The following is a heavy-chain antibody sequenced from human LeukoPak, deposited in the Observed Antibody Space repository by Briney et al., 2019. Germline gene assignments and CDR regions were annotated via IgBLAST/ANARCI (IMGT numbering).Heavy chain of an antibody. J-gene: IGHJ6*02. CDR3: ARSGAYYYDSDMDV. CDR2: ISGSGGST. Sequence: GGSLRLSCAASGFTFSSYAMSWVRQAPGKGLEWVSAISGSGGSTYYADSVKGRFTISRDNSKNTLYLQMNSLRAEDTAVYYCARSGAYYYDSDMDVWGQGTTVTVSS. CDR1: GFTFSSYA. V-gene: IGHV3-23*01. D-gene: IGHD3-22*01.